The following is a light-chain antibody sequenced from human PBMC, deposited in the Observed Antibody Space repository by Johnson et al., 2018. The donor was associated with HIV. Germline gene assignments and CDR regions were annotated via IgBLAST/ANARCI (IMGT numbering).Light chain of an antibody. CDR3: GSWDSSLRENV. CDR1: SSNIGSNF. Sequence: QSVLTQPPSVSAAPGQKVTISCSGSSSNIGSNFVSWYQQLPGTAPKVLISANDKRPSGITDRFSGSKSGTSATLGITGLQTGDEADYYCGSWDSSLRENVFGTGTKVTVL. J-gene: IGLJ1*01. CDR2: AND. V-gene: IGLV1-51*01.